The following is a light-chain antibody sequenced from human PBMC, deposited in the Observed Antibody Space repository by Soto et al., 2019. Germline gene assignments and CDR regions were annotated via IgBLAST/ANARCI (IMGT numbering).Light chain of an antibody. CDR2: GAS. V-gene: IGKV3-15*01. CDR3: QEYNNWPALT. J-gene: IGKJ4*01. CDR1: QSVSSN. Sequence: EIGMTQSPATLSVSPGERATLSCRANQSVSSNLAWYQQKPGQAPRLLISGASTRATGIPDRFSGSGSGTEFTLAISSLQSEEFAVYYCQEYNNWPALTFGGGTKVDIK.